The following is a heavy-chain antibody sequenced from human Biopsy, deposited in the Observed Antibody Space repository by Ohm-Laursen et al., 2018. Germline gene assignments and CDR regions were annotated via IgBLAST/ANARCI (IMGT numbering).Heavy chain of an antibody. CDR1: GGSIISYY. D-gene: IGHD5-24*01. CDR2: VYNGGIT. V-gene: IGHV4-59*01. Sequence: SQTLSLTCRVSGGSIISYYWTWIRQPPGKGLEWIGHVYNGGITNYNPSLKSRVTISKDTSKNQFSLQVNSVTAADTAVYYCARDFRAGSGFLRSNNHYCGMDVWGPGTRVTVSS. CDR3: ARDFRAGSGFLRSNNHYCGMDV. J-gene: IGHJ6*02.